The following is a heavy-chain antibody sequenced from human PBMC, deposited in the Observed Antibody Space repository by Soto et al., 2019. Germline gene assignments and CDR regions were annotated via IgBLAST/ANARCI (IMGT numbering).Heavy chain of an antibody. CDR1: GGSISSGGYY. D-gene: IGHD3-10*01. Sequence: PSETLSLTCPFSGGSISSGGYYWSWIRQHPGKGLEWIGYIYYSGSTYYNPSLKSRVTISIDTSKNQFSLKLSSVAAADTAVYYCAREGSGETWGQGTLVTVSS. CDR3: AREGSGET. CDR2: IYYSGST. V-gene: IGHV4-31*03. J-gene: IGHJ5*02.